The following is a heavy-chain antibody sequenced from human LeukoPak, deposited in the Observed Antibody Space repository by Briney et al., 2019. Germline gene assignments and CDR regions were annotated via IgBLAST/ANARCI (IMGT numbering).Heavy chain of an antibody. Sequence: ASVKVSCKASAGTFSSYAISWVRQAPGQGLEWMGGIIPIFGTANYAQKFQGRVTITTDESTSTAYMELSSLRSEDTAVYYCARGRDCSSTSCYVAWFDPWGQGTLVTVSS. J-gene: IGHJ5*02. CDR1: AGTFSSYA. CDR2: IIPIFGTA. CDR3: ARGRDCSSTSCYVAWFDP. D-gene: IGHD2-2*01. V-gene: IGHV1-69*05.